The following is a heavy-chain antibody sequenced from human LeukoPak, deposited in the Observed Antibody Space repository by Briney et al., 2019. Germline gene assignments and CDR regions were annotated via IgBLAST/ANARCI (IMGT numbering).Heavy chain of an antibody. D-gene: IGHD6-19*01. CDR2: INPNSGGT. CDR3: ARDLYSSGWTDAFDI. J-gene: IGHJ3*02. CDR1: GYTLTGYY. V-gene: IGHV1-2*02. Sequence: ASVKVSCKASGYTLTGYYMHWVRQAPGQGLEWMGWINPNSGGTSYAQKFQGRVTMTRDTSISTAYMELSRLRSDDTAVYYCARDLYSSGWTDAFDIWGQGTMVTVSS.